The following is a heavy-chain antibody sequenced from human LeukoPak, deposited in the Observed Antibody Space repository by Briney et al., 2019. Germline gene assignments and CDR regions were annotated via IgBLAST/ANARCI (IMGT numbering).Heavy chain of an antibody. V-gene: IGHV4-34*01. D-gene: IGHD4-23*01. J-gene: IGHJ4*02. Sequence: SETLSLTCAVSGGSFIGYHWNWIRQSPGKGLEWIAEINHRGGPNYNPSLKSRVTISIDTSKNQFSLNLKSVTAADTAVYCCARDPTTEETVPYYFDDWGQGTLVTVSS. CDR3: ARDPTTEETVPYYFDD. CDR1: GGSFIGYH. CDR2: INHRGGP.